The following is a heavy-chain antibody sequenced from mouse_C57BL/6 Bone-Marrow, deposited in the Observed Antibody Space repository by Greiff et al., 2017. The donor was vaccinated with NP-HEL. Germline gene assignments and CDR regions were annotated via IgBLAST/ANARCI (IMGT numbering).Heavy chain of an antibody. D-gene: IGHD3-2*02. CDR2: INPNYGTT. Sequence: VQLQQSGPELVKPGASVKISCKASGYSFTGYNMNWVKQSNGKSLEWIGVINPNYGTTSYNQKFKGKATLTVDQSSSTAYMQLNSLTSEDSAVYYCVDSSGYGGLFAYWGQGTLVTVSA. J-gene: IGHJ3*01. V-gene: IGHV1-39*01. CDR1: GYSFTGYN. CDR3: VDSSGYGGLFAY.